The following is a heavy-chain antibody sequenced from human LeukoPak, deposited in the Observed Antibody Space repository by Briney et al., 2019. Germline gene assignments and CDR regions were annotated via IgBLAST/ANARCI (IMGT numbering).Heavy chain of an antibody. D-gene: IGHD5-12*01. J-gene: IGHJ4*02. Sequence: PGGSLRLSCAASGFTISSYGMNWVRQAPRKGLEWVSVIFGSRDTTNYADSVKGRFTISRDRSKNTLYLEMHSLRADDTAVYYCAKDQKPDSGYDIDYWGQGTLVIVSS. CDR2: IFGSRDTT. V-gene: IGHV3-23*01. CDR3: AKDQKPDSGYDIDY. CDR1: GFTISSYG.